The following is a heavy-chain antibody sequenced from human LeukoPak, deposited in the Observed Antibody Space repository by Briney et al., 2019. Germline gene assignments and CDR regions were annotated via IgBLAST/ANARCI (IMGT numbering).Heavy chain of an antibody. J-gene: IGHJ6*03. V-gene: IGHV3-23*01. Sequence: PGGSLRLSCAASGFTFSNYAMSWVRQAPGKGLEWVSAISGSGGNTYYADAVKGRFTISRDNSKNTLYLQMNSLRAEDTAVYYCAKFPAAIPPDYMDVWGKGTTVTISS. D-gene: IGHD2-21*02. CDR1: GFTFSNYA. CDR3: AKFPAAIPPDYMDV. CDR2: ISGSGGNT.